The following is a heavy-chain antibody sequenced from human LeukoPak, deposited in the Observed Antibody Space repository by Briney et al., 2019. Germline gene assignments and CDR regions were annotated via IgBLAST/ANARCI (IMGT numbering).Heavy chain of an antibody. Sequence: PGGSLRLSCTGSGFIFGDHAMSWVRQAPGKGLEWVGCIRSKAYRGTTEYAASVKGRFTISRDDSASIAYLQMNSLRTEDTAVYYCARGPIQLWIHNAMDVWGQGTTVTVSS. CDR2: IRSKAYRGTT. D-gene: IGHD5-18*01. V-gene: IGHV3-49*04. CDR3: ARGPIQLWIHNAMDV. CDR1: GFIFGDHA. J-gene: IGHJ6*02.